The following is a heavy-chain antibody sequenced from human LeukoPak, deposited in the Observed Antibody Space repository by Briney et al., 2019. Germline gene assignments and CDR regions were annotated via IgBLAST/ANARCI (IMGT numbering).Heavy chain of an antibody. D-gene: IGHD5-24*01. Sequence: SVKVSCKASGDTFSSYAISWVRQAPGQGLEWMGGIIPIFGTANYAQKFQGRVTITTDESTSTAYMELSSLRSEDTAVYYCATPRDGYNYRTFNYWGQGTLVTVSS. V-gene: IGHV1-69*05. CDR2: IIPIFGTA. CDR3: ATPRDGYNYRTFNY. J-gene: IGHJ4*02. CDR1: GDTFSSYA.